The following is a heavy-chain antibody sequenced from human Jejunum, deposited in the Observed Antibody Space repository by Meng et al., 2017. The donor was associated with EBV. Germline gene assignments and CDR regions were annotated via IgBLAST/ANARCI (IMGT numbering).Heavy chain of an antibody. Sequence: LPPTDSAELAEPAHTLSRTCAVSGATIRSGDYSWSWIRQPPGKGLEWIGYIYHGGTTYYKPSLKCRVSISMDRSQNQISVRRCFVAAADTAMYSCPSEIRIAYDLNNCPLGWSDTWGQRALVNVSS. V-gene: IGHV4-30-2*01. CDR1: GATIRSGDYS. CDR2: IYHGGTT. D-gene: IGHD3-22*01. CDR3: PSEIRIAYDLNNCPLGWSDT. J-gene: IGHJ5*02.